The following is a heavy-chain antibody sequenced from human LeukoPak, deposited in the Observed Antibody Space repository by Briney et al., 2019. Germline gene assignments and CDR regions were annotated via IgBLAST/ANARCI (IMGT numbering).Heavy chain of an antibody. J-gene: IGHJ4*02. Sequence: SETLSLTCTVSGGPFSSFHWSWIRQPAGKGLEWLGLIYTSGSTNYSPSLKSRVTISVDTSKNQFSLKLSSVTAADTAVYYCARVDMKGYSSSWRLDYWGQGTLVTVSS. V-gene: IGHV4-4*07. D-gene: IGHD6-13*01. CDR3: ARVDMKGYSSSWRLDY. CDR1: GGPFSSFH. CDR2: IYTSGST.